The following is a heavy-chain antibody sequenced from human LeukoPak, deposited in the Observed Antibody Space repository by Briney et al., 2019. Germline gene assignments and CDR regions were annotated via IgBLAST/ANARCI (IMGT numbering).Heavy chain of an antibody. D-gene: IGHD1-26*01. CDR2: ISGGGGST. Sequence: GGSLRLSCAASGFTFSNYAILWVRQAPGKGLEWVSTISGGGGSTYYADSVKGRFTISRDNSKNTLYLQVNSLRAEDTAVYYCAKGGKWDVTPFDYWGQGTLVTVSS. V-gene: IGHV3-23*01. CDR3: AKGGKWDVTPFDY. CDR1: GFTFSNYA. J-gene: IGHJ4*02.